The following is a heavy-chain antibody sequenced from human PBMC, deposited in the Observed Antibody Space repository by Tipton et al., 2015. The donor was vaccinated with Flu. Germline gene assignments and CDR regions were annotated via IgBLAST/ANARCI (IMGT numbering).Heavy chain of an antibody. J-gene: IGHJ4*02. CDR1: GGSISSYY. Sequence: LRLSCTVSGGSISSYYWSWIRQPPGKGLEWIGYIYYSGSTNYNPSLKSRVTISVDTSKNQFSLKLSSVTAADTAVYYCARVLGYSSIEYYFDYWGQGTLVTVSS. CDR2: IYYSGST. V-gene: IGHV4-59*01. D-gene: IGHD6-13*01. CDR3: ARVLGYSSIEYYFDY.